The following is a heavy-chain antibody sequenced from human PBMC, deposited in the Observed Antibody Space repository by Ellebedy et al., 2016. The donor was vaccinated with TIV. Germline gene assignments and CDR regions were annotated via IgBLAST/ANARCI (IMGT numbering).Heavy chain of an antibody. CDR3: ARAQAPTYYYDSSGYWYFDY. CDR2: TYYRSKWYN. V-gene: IGHV6-1*01. J-gene: IGHJ4*02. Sequence: MPSEPLSLTCAISGDSVSSNSSAWNWIRQSPSRGLEWLGRTYYRSKWYNDYAVSVKSRITINPDTSKNQFSLQLNSVTPEDTAVYYCARAQAPTYYYDSSGYWYFDYWGQGTLVTVSS. CDR1: GDSVSSNSSA. D-gene: IGHD3-22*01.